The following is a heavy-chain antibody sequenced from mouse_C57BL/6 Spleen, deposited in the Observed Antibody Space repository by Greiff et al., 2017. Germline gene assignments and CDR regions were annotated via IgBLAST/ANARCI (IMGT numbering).Heavy chain of an antibody. D-gene: IGHD1-1*01. CDR2: IWRGGST. Sequence: QVQLKESGPGLVQPSQSLSITCTVSGFSLTSYGVHWVRQSPGKGLEWLGVIWRGGSTDYNAAFMSRLSITKDNSKSQVFFKMNSLQADDTAIYXCAKNDGSHYWYFDVWGTGTTVTVSS. J-gene: IGHJ1*03. CDR1: GFSLTSYG. V-gene: IGHV2-5*01. CDR3: AKNDGSHYWYFDV.